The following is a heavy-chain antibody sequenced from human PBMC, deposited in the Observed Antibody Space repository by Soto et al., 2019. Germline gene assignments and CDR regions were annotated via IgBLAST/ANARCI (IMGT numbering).Heavy chain of an antibody. CDR1: GYTFSSYF. CDR2: ISAYNGNT. J-gene: IGHJ6*02. Sequence: QVQLVQSGAEVKKPGASVKVSCKASGYTFSSYFISWVRQAPGQGLEWMGWISAYNGNTNYAQKLQGRVTMTTDTSTSSAYRELRSLRSADTAVYYCARDLPTMDVWGQGTTVTVSS. V-gene: IGHV1-18*01. CDR3: ARDLPTMDV.